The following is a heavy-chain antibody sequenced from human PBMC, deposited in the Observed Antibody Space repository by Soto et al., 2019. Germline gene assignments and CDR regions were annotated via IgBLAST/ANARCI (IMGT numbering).Heavy chain of an antibody. Sequence: QVQLVESGGGVVQPGMSLRLSCGASGFTFSSYVMHWVRQAPGKGLEWVAVISYDGSNTYYADSVKGRFTISRDNSKNTLYLQMNSLTAEDTALYYCARGLYESDYWGQGTLVTVSS. CDR3: ARGLYESDY. CDR2: ISYDGSNT. J-gene: IGHJ4*02. V-gene: IGHV3-30-3*01. CDR1: GFTFSSYV. D-gene: IGHD5-12*01.